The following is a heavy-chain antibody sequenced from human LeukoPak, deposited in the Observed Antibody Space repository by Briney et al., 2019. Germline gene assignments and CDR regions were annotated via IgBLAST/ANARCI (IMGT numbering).Heavy chain of an antibody. D-gene: IGHD3-9*01. J-gene: IGHJ3*02. V-gene: IGHV3-33*01. Sequence: GGSLRLSCAASGFTFSSYGMHWVRQAPGKGLEWVAVIWYDGSNKYYADSVKGRFTISRDNSKNTLYLQMNSLRAEDTAVYYCARDPSSYYDILTGYLMGAFDIWGQGTMVTVSS. CDR3: ARDPSSYYDILTGYLMGAFDI. CDR1: GFTFSSYG. CDR2: IWYDGSNK.